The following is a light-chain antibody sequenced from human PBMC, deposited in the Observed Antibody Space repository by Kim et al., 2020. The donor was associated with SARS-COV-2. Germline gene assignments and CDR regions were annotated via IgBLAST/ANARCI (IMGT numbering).Light chain of an antibody. Sequence: SASEGDRVTITCRASQGISNYLTWYQQKPGKAPKLLIYAASTLQSGVPSRFSGTGSGTDFTLTISSLQPEDVATYYCQKYYSDPSFGQGTKVHIK. CDR2: AAS. CDR1: QGISNY. CDR3: QKYYSDPS. V-gene: IGKV1-27*01. J-gene: IGKJ1*01.